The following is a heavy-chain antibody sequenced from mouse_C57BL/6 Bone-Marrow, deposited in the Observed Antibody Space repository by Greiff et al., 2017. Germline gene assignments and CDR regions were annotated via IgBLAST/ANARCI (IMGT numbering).Heavy chain of an antibody. Sequence: VQLQQPGAELVKPGASVKMSCKASGYTFTSYWITWVKQRPGQGLEWIGDIYPGSGSTNYNEKFKSKATLTVDTSSSTAYMQLSSLTSEDSAVYYWARPPYYGSSLYWYFDGWGTGTTGTVSS. V-gene: IGHV1-55*01. CDR1: GYTFTSYW. D-gene: IGHD1-1*01. J-gene: IGHJ1*03. CDR3: ARPPYYGSSLYWYFDG. CDR2: IYPGSGST.